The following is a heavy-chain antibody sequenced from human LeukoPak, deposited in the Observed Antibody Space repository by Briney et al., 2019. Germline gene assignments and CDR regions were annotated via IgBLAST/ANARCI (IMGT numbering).Heavy chain of an antibody. CDR2: SNSDGSST. D-gene: IGHD3-9*01. Sequence: GGSLRLSCAAPGFTFSSYWMHWVRQAPGKGLVWVSRSNSDGSSTSYADSVKGRFTISRDNAKNTLYLQMNSLRAEDTAVYYCARDRGYYDILTGYYTVQAFDIWGQGTMVTVSS. V-gene: IGHV3-74*01. J-gene: IGHJ3*02. CDR3: ARDRGYYDILTGYYTVQAFDI. CDR1: GFTFSSYW.